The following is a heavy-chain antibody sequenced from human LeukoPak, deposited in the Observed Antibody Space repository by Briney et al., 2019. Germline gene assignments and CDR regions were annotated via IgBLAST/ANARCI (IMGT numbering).Heavy chain of an antibody. J-gene: IGHJ4*02. D-gene: IGHD6-13*01. CDR2: ISGSGGST. V-gene: IGHV3-23*01. Sequence: PGGSLRLSCTASGFTFSRDAMHWVRQAPGKGLEWVSAISGSGGSTYYADSVKGRFTISRDNSKNTLYLQMNSLRAEDTAVYYCAWGPSSSWFTFDYWGQGTLVTVSS. CDR3: AWGPSSSWFTFDY. CDR1: GFTFSRDA.